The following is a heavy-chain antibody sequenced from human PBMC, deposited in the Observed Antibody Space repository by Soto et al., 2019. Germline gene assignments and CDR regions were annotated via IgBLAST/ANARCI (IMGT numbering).Heavy chain of an antibody. CDR2: IYPGDSET. V-gene: IGHV5-51*01. CDR3: ARRGHTTMYHYYGMDV. D-gene: IGHD5-12*01. Sequence: PGESLKISCKGSGYSFASYWIGWVRQMPGKGLEWMGIIYPGDSETKYSPSFQGQVTMSADKSICTAYLQWSSLKASDTAMYYCARRGHTTMYHYYGMDVWGQGTTVTVSS. CDR1: GYSFASYW. J-gene: IGHJ6*02.